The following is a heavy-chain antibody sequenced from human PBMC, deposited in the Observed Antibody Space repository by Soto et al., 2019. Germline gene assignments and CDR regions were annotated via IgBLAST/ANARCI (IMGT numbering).Heavy chain of an antibody. Sequence: AFMRPGGASCGISFDNYVLRWVRPAPGEGLEWVSSIGNGSDIYYADSVKGLFTISRDNAKNSLSLQMNSMKAEDTAVYYCESEETACRRSSALDVWGQGTTVTVYS. CDR1: GISFDNYV. J-gene: IGHJ6*02. D-gene: IGHD2-21*02. CDR2: IGNGSDI. V-gene: IGHV3-21*01. CDR3: ESEETACRRSSALDV.